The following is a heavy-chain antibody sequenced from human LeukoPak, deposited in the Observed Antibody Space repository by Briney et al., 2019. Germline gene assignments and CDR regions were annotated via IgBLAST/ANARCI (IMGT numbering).Heavy chain of an antibody. D-gene: IGHD3-10*01. CDR2: IKQDGSEK. V-gene: IGHV3-7*05. CDR1: GFTSSSYW. Sequence: GGSLRLSCAASGFTSSSYWMSWVRQAPGKGLEWVANIKQDGSEKYYVDSVKGRFSISRDNAKNSLYLQMNSLRAEDTAVYYCARALYGSGSFDYWGQGTLVTVSS. J-gene: IGHJ4*02. CDR3: ARALYGSGSFDY.